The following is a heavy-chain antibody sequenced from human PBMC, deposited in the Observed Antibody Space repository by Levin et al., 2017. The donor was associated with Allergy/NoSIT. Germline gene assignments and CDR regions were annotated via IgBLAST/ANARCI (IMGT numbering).Heavy chain of an antibody. D-gene: IGHD3-3*01. CDR2: INPNSGGT. J-gene: IGHJ4*02. CDR3: ARMPAYTVNYDLWSGSHDY. CDR1: GYTFTGYY. Sequence: GESLKISCKASGYTFTGYYMHWVRQAPGQGLEWMGRINPNSGGTNYAQKFQGRVTMTRDTSISTAYMELSRLRSDDTAVYYCARMPAYTVNYDLWSGSHDYWGQGTLVTVSS. V-gene: IGHV1-2*06.